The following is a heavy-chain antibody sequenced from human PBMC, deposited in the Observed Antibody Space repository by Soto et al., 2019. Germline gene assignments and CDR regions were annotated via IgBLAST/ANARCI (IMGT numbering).Heavy chain of an antibody. D-gene: IGHD4-4*01. J-gene: IGHJ6*02. Sequence: GGSLRLSCAASGFTFSGSAMHWVRQASGKGLEWVGRIRSKANSYATAYAASVKGRFTISRDDSKNTAYLQMNSLKTEDTAVYYCTRGLQTYYYYYYGMDVWGQGTTVTVSS. CDR2: IRSKANSYAT. V-gene: IGHV3-73*01. CDR1: GFTFSGSA. CDR3: TRGLQTYYYYYYGMDV.